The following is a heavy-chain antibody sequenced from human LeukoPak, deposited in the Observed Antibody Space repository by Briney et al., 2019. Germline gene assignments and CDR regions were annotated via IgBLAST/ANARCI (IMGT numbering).Heavy chain of an antibody. CDR2: ASFDGNHN. D-gene: IGHD3-3*01. V-gene: IGHV3-30*04. CDR1: GFTFSSYA. Sequence: GGSLRLSCAASGFTFSSYAMHWVRQAPGNGLEWVAVASFDGNHNYFADSVKGRFTISRDISKSTVYLQMNSLTAEDTAVYYCARSTASYDIWSGSSYWGQGTLVTVSS. J-gene: IGHJ4*02. CDR3: ARSTASYDIWSGSSY.